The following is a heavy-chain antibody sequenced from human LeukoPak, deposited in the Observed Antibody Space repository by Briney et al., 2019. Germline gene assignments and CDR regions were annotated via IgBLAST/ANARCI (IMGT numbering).Heavy chain of an antibody. CDR1: GFTFSSYG. Sequence: GRSLRLSCAASGFTFSSYGMHWVRQAPGMGLEWVAVISYDGSNKYYADSVKGRFTISRDNSKNTLYLQMNSLRAEDTAVYYCATSDGSGSYYNGLPFDYWGQGTLVTVSS. CDR2: ISYDGSNK. CDR3: ATSDGSGSYYNGLPFDY. D-gene: IGHD3-10*01. J-gene: IGHJ4*02. V-gene: IGHV3-30*03.